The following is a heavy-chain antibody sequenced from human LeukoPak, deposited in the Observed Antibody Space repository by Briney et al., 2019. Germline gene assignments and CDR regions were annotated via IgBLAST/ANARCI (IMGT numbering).Heavy chain of an antibody. CDR3: ARDHATIVIAAAFDY. Sequence: GGSLRLSCAASGFTFSSYAMHWVRQAPGKGLEWVAVISYDGSSKYYADSVKGRFTISRDNSKNTLYLQMNSLRAEDTAVYYCARDHATIVIAAAFDYWGQGTLVTVSS. CDR1: GFTFSSYA. CDR2: ISYDGSSK. J-gene: IGHJ4*02. V-gene: IGHV3-30*04. D-gene: IGHD6-13*01.